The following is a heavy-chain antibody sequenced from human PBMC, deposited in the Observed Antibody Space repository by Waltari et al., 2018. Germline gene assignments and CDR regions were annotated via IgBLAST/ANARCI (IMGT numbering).Heavy chain of an antibody. CDR3: AREDIVGAGEYYFDY. D-gene: IGHD1-26*01. V-gene: IGHV1-3*03. J-gene: IGHJ4*02. CDR2: INAGNGNT. CDR1: GYTFTSYA. Sequence: QVQLVQSGAEVKKPGASVKVSCKASGYTFTSYAMHWVRQAPGQRLEWMGWINAGNGNTKYSQEFQGRVTITRYTSASTAYMELSSLRSEDMAVYYCAREDIVGAGEYYFDYWGQGTLVTVSS.